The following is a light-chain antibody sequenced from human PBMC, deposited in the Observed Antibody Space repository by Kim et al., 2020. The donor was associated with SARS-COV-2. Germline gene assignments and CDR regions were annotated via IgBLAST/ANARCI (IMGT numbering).Light chain of an antibody. CDR1: QVIISY. Sequence: ASVGDRVTTNCRGSQVIISYLAWYQQKPGKAPKLLIYGASTLQSGVPSTFSGSGSGTDFTLTISSLQPEDFATYYCQQLNSYPLTFGGGTKVDIK. V-gene: IGKV1-9*01. J-gene: IGKJ4*01. CDR3: QQLNSYPLT. CDR2: GAS.